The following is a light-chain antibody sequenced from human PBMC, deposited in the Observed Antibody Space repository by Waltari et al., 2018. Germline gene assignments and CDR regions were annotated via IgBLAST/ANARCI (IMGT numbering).Light chain of an antibody. CDR3: SSYAGSNNGV. J-gene: IGLJ3*02. V-gene: IGLV2-8*01. Sequence: QSALTQPPSASGSPGQSVTISCPGPSSDVGGYNSVSWYQQHPGKAPKLMIYEVSKRPSGVPDRFSGSKSGNTASLTVSGLQAEDEADYYCSSYAGSNNGVFGGGTKLTVL. CDR1: SSDVGGYNS. CDR2: EVS.